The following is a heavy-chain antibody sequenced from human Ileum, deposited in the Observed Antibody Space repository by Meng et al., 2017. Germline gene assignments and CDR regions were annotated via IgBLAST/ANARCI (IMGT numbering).Heavy chain of an antibody. D-gene: IGHD4/OR15-4a*01. CDR3: ARHGGYYKDF. Sequence: SGPGLVNPAETPALPCSGSGASVSANRSWSWVRQPPGKGLAWIGQIDQSGNSYYSPSLKSRVTMSIDKSKNQFSLRLTSVTAADTAVYYCARHGGYYKDFWGQGTLVTVSS. V-gene: IGHV4-4*02. CDR1: GASVSANRS. CDR2: IDQSGNS. J-gene: IGHJ4*02.